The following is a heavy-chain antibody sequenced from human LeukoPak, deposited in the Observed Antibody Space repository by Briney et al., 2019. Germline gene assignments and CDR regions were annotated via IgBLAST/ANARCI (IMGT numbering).Heavy chain of an antibody. CDR2: IIPILGIA. V-gene: IGHV1-69*04. CDR1: GGTFSSYA. D-gene: IGHD6-13*01. CDR3: ARNPPQQLVGGDFDY. Sequence: ASVKVSCKASGGTFSSYAISWVRQAPGQGLEWMGRIIPILGIANYAQKFQGRVTITADKSTSTAYMELSSLRSEDTAVYYCARNPPQQLVGGDFDYWGQGTLVTVSS. J-gene: IGHJ4*02.